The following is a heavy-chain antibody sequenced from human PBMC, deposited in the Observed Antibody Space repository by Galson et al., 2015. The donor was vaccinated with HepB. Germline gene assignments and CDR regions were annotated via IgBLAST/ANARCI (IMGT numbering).Heavy chain of an antibody. CDR3: ARPWIAAAGTLGWFDP. D-gene: IGHD6-13*01. CDR2: IDPSGGST. Sequence: SVKVSCKASGYTFITFYMHWVRQAPGQGLEWMGIIDPSGGSTGYAPKLHGRVTMTRDLSTSTAYMELRSLSSDDTAVYYCARPWIAAAGTLGWFDPWGQGTLVTVSS. J-gene: IGHJ5*02. V-gene: IGHV1-46*01. CDR1: GYTFITFY.